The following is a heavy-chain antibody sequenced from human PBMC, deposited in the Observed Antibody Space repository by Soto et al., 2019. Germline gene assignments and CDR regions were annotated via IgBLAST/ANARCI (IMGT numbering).Heavy chain of an antibody. CDR2: IYYSGST. D-gene: IGHD3-16*02. J-gene: IGHJ4*02. Sequence: SETLSLTCTVSGGSISNYYWSWIRQPPGKGLEWIGYIYYSGSTNYNPSLQSRATISVDMSKNQFSLKLSSVTAADTAVYYCARDGLRLGELSFDYWGQGILVTVSS. CDR1: GGSISNYY. CDR3: ARDGLRLGELSFDY. V-gene: IGHV4-59*01.